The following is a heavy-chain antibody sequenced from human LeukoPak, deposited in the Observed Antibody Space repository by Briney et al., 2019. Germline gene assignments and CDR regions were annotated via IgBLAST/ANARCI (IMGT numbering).Heavy chain of an antibody. CDR2: ISDNGGSR. D-gene: IGHD5-18*01. CDR3: ARDAGYVRFDF. CDR1: GFTFSTYT. V-gene: IGHV3-64*01. Sequence: PGGSLRLSCAASGFTFSTYTMHWVRQAPGKGLEYVSSISDNGGSREYANSVKGRFTISRDNSRNTLYLQMGSLRAEDMAVYYCARDAGYVRFDFWGQGTLATVSS. J-gene: IGHJ4*02.